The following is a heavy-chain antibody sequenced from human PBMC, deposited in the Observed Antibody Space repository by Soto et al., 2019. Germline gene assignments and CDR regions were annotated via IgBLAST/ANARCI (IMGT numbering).Heavy chain of an antibody. CDR2: ISAYNGNT. CDR3: ARDSGDGIVVVPAARDDAFDI. V-gene: IGHV1-18*01. D-gene: IGHD2-2*01. Sequence: ASVKVSCKASGYTFTSYGISWVRQAPGQGLEWMGWISAYNGNTNYAQKLQGRVTMTTDTSTSTAYMELRSLRSDDTAVYYCARDSGDGIVVVPAARDDAFDIWGQGTMVTVSS. J-gene: IGHJ3*02. CDR1: GYTFTSYG.